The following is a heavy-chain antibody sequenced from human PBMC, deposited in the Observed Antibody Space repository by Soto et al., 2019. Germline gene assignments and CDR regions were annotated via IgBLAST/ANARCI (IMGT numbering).Heavy chain of an antibody. V-gene: IGHV1-2*04. CDR2: INPNSGGT. D-gene: IGHD5-12*01. J-gene: IGHJ6*02. CDR1: GYTFTGYY. Sequence: ASVKVSCKASGYTFTGYYMHWVRQAPGQGLEWMGWINPNSGGTNYAQKFQGWVTMTRDTSISTAYMELSRLRSDDTAVYYCARDGEVATITFLVGPLPLLTYGMDVWGQGTTVTVSS. CDR3: ARDGEVATITFLVGPLPLLTYGMDV.